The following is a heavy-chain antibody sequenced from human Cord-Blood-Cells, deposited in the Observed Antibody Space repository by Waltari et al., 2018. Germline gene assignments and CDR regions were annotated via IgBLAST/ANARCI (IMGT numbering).Heavy chain of an antibody. CDR2: IIPILGIA. D-gene: IGHD2-2*01. J-gene: IGHJ4*02. V-gene: IGHV1-69*09. CDR1: GGTFSSYA. CDR3: ACCSTSCYDY. Sequence: QLQLVQSGAEVKKPGSSVKFSCNASGGTFSSYAISWVRQAPGQGLEWMGRIIPILGIANYAQKFQGRVTITADKSTSTAYMKLSSLRSEDTAVYYCACCSTSCYDYWGQGTLVTVSS.